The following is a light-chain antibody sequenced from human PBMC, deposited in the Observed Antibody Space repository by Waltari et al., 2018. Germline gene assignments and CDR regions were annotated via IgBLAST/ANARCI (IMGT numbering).Light chain of an antibody. CDR1: SPNLGSNY. J-gene: IGLJ2*01. Sequence: QSVMTQPPSASEPPGQRVTISCSGSSPNLGSNYVYWYQQFPGTAPKLLIQRNNQRPSGVPDRFAGSKSGTSASLAISGLRSEDEAEYYCAAWDDSLSVVIFGGGTKLTVL. CDR3: AAWDDSLSVVI. CDR2: RNN. V-gene: IGLV1-47*01.